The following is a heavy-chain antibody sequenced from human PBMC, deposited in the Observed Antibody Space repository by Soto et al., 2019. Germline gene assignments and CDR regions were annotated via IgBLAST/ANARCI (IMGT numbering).Heavy chain of an antibody. V-gene: IGHV3-30*18. J-gene: IGHJ4*02. CDR2: VSHDGRST. CDR1: GFTFSDYA. Sequence: HPGRSLRLSCAASGFTFSDYAINWVRQAPGKGLEWVAVVSHDGRSTHYADSVEGRFTISRDSSKNTVSLEMTSLRAEDTAVYYCLKGGRQSLVTSDFNCWGQGALVTVSS. CDR3: LKGGRQSLVTSDFNC. D-gene: IGHD6-19*01.